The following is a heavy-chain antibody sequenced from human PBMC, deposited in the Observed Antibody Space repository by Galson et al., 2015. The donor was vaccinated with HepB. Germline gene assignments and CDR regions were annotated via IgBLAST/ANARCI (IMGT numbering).Heavy chain of an antibody. D-gene: IGHD2/OR15-2a*01. V-gene: IGHV3-30*03. CDR1: GFTFSSYG. J-gene: IGHJ4*02. Sequence: SLRLSCAASGFTFSSYGMHWVRQAPGKGLEWVAVISYDGSNKYYADSVKGRFTISRDNSKNSLYLQMNSLRADDTAVYYCARDLWEADYWGQGTLVTVSS. CDR3: ARDLWEADY. CDR2: ISYDGSNK.